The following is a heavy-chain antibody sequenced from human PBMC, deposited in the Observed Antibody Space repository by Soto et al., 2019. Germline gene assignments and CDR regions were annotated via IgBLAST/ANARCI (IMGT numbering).Heavy chain of an antibody. CDR1: GASISRGAFF. V-gene: IGHV4-31*03. CDR2: ISYSGSA. J-gene: IGHJ5*02. CDR3: ARGVLGNWGPDNWFDP. D-gene: IGHD7-27*01. Sequence: PSETLSLTCSVSGASISRGAFFGTWIRQHQGKGLARIGNISYSGSAYYNPSLKSRGFMSVDTSKNKFSLNLSFLTAADSAVYFCARGVLGNWGPDNWFDPRGQGTPVTSPQ.